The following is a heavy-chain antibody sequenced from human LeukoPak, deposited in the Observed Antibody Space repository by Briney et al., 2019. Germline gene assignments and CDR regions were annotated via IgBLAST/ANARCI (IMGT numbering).Heavy chain of an antibody. CDR2: ISSSGSTI. CDR1: GFTFSDYY. D-gene: IGHD4-23*01. J-gene: IGHJ6*02. Sequence: PGGSLRLSCAASGFTFSDYYMSWIRQAPGKGLEWVSYISSSGSTIYYADSVKGRFTISRDNAKNSLYLQMNSLRAEDTAVYYCARDDYGGSNYYYYGMDVWGQGTTVTVSS. CDR3: ARDDYGGSNYYYYGMDV. V-gene: IGHV3-11*01.